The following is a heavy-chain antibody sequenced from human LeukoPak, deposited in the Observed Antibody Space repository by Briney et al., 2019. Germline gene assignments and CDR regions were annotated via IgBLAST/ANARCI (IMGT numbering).Heavy chain of an antibody. CDR1: GFTFSNAW. J-gene: IGHJ4*02. CDR3: TTDHMSAGLWFDFDY. D-gene: IGHD2-21*01. Sequence: PGGSLRLSCAASGFTFSNAWMSWVRQAPGKGLEWVGRIKSKTDGETTDYAAPVKGRFTISRDDSKNTLYLQMNSLKTEDTAVYYCTTDHMSAGLWFDFDYWGQGTLVTVSS. V-gene: IGHV3-15*01. CDR2: IKSKTDGETT.